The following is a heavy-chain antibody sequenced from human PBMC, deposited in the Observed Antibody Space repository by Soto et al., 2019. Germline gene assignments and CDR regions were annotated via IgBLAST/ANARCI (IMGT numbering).Heavy chain of an antibody. J-gene: IGHJ5*02. CDR1: GYTFTNYG. CDR2: INVYNGNT. V-gene: IGHV1-18*01. CDR3: ARGVRSGSYYNQYNWFYP. D-gene: IGHD3-10*01. Sequence: QVQLVQSGGEVKKPGASVKVSCKASGYTFTNYGISWVRQAPGQGLEWMGWINVYNGNTKYAQKVQGRVTMTTDTSTSTAYMELRSLRSDDTAVYYCARGVRSGSYYNQYNWFYPLGQGTLVTVSS.